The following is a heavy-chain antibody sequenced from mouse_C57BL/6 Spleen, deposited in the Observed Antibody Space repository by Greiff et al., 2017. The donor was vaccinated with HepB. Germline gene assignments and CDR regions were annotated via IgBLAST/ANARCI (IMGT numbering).Heavy chain of an antibody. CDR2: IHPNSGST. CDR3: ARGANWDEGWFAY. D-gene: IGHD4-1*01. Sequence: VQLQESGAELVKPGASVKLSCKASGYTFTSYWMHWVKQRPGQGLEWIGMIHPNSGSTNYNEKFKSKATLTVDKSSSTAYMQLSSLTSEDSAVYYCARGANWDEGWFAYWGQGTLVTVSA. J-gene: IGHJ3*01. CDR1: GYTFTSYW. V-gene: IGHV1-64*01.